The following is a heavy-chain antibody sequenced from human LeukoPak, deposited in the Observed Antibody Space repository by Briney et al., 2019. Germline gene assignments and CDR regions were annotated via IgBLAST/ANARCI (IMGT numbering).Heavy chain of an antibody. CDR2: ITATSRHI. J-gene: IGHJ6*02. V-gene: IGHV3-21*03. D-gene: IGHD5-18*01. CDR1: GVTFSGYS. CDR3: AKDGIQLWPYYYYGMDV. Sequence: GGSLRLPCAAPGVTFSGYSVNWVRQAPGKGLEWVSAITATSRHIYYADSVKGRFTISRDNAKNSLYLQMNSLRAEDTAVYYCAKDGIQLWPYYYYGMDVWGQGTTVTVSS.